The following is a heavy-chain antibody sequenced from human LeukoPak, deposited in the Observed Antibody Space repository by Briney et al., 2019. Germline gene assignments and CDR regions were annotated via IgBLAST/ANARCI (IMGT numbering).Heavy chain of an antibody. CDR2: IYYSGST. CDR3: ARRYCTNGVCYYFDY. CDR1: GGSISSYY. D-gene: IGHD2-8*01. V-gene: IGHV4-59*01. J-gene: IGHJ4*02. Sequence: SETLSLTCTVSGGSISSYYWSWIRQPPGKGLEWIGYIYYSGSTNYNPSLKSRVTISVDTSKNQFSLKLSSVTAADTAVYYCARRYCTNGVCYYFDYWGQGTLVTVSS.